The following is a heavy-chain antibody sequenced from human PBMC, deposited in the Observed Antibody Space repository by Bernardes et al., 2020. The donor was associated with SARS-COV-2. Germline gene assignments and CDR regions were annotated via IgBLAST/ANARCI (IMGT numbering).Heavy chain of an antibody. Sequence: ASVKVSCKASGYTFTGYYMHWVRQAPGQGLEWMGWINPNSGGTNYAQKFQGRVTMTRDTSISTAYMELSRLRSDDTAVYYCARDGGYCSSNSCYQEYYYMDVWGKGTTVTVYS. CDR2: INPNSGGT. CDR1: GYTFTGYY. V-gene: IGHV1-2*02. J-gene: IGHJ6*03. CDR3: ARDGGYCSSNSCYQEYYYMDV. D-gene: IGHD2-2*01.